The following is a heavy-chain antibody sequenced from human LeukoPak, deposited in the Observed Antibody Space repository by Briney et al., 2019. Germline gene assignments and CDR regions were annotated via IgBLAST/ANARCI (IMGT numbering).Heavy chain of an antibody. CDR1: GFTFSSSA. J-gene: IGHJ4*02. Sequence: GGSLRLSCAASGFTFSSSAMHWVRQAPDKGLEWVEVISYDGSNKDYTDSVKGRFTISRDNSKNTLYLQINSLRADDAAVYYCSRDRDSIRWYEAFDYWGQGTLVTVSS. V-gene: IGHV3-30-3*01. CDR3: SRDRDSIRWYEAFDY. D-gene: IGHD6-19*01. CDR2: ISYDGSNK.